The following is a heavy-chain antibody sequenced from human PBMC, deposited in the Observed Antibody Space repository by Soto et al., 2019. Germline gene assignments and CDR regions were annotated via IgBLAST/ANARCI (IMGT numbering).Heavy chain of an antibody. V-gene: IGHV3-30-3*01. D-gene: IGHD3-9*01. Sequence: QVQLVESGGGVVQPGRSLRLSCAASGFTFSSYAMHWVRQAPGKGLEWVAVISYDGSNKYYADSVKGRFTISRDNSKNTLYLQMNSLRAEDTAVYYCAGVLRYFDASFDYWGQGTLVTVSS. CDR1: GFTFSSYA. J-gene: IGHJ4*02. CDR2: ISYDGSNK. CDR3: AGVLRYFDASFDY.